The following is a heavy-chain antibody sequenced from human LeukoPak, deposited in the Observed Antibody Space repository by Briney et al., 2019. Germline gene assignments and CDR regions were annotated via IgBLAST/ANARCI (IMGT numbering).Heavy chain of an antibody. D-gene: IGHD3-22*01. CDR2: MNPNSGNT. CDR1: GHTFTSYD. Sequence: ALVKVSCKASGHTFTSYDINWVRQATGQGLEWMGWMNPNSGNTGYAQKFQGRVTMTRNTSISTAYMELSSLRSEDTAVYYCARDYYDSSGQALSGAFDIWGQGTMVTVSS. V-gene: IGHV1-8*01. J-gene: IGHJ3*02. CDR3: ARDYYDSSGQALSGAFDI.